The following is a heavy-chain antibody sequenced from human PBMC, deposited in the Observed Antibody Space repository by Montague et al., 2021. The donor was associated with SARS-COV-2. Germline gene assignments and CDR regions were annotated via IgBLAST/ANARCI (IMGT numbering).Heavy chain of an antibody. CDR2: ISGSGGST. V-gene: IGHV3-23*01. J-gene: IGHJ6*02. CDR3: AKDGGGGATVTMVGIWCYYYGMDV. D-gene: IGHD4-17*01. CDR1: GFTFSRYA. Sequence: SLRLSCAASGFTFSRYAMSWVRQAPGKGLEWVSAISGSGGSTYYXXSLKVRFTISRDNSKNTLYLQMNSLRAEDTAVYYCAKDGGGGATVTMVGIWCYYYGMDVWGQGTTVTVSS.